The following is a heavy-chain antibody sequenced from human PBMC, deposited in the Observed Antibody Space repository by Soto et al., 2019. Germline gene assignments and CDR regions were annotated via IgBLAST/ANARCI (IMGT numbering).Heavy chain of an antibody. CDR1: GLPFSNYV. Sequence: PGGSLRLSCTSSGLPFSNYVMAWVRQTPGKGLEWVSAMASGGSTYYPDSVKGRFTISRDNSEKMLYLQMSSLRAEDTAVYYCAKASGAYWPYYFDSWGQGSLVTVSS. J-gene: IGHJ4*02. CDR2: MASGGST. V-gene: IGHV3-23*01. CDR3: AKASGAYWPYYFDS. D-gene: IGHD2-8*02.